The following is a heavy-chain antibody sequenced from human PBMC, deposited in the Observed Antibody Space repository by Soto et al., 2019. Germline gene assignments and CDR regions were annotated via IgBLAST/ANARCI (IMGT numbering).Heavy chain of an antibody. D-gene: IGHD3-3*01. Sequence: QVQLVQSGAEVQKPGASVKVSCKASGYTFTGYYMHWVRQAPGQGLEWMGWINPNSGGTNYAQKFQGWVTMTRETSISTAYMELSRLRSDDTAVYYCAGSSPDGWSYFDYWGQGTLVTVSS. CDR2: INPNSGGT. CDR3: AGSSPDGWSYFDY. J-gene: IGHJ4*02. V-gene: IGHV1-2*04. CDR1: GYTFTGYY.